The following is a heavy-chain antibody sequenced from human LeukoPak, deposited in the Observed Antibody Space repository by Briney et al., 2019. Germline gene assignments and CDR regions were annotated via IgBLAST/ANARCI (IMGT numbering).Heavy chain of an antibody. D-gene: IGHD4-17*01. CDR1: GFTFSSYW. CDR2: IKQDGSEK. V-gene: IGHV3-7*01. Sequence: GGSLRLSCAASGFTFSSYWMSWVRQAPGKGLEWVANIKQDGSEKYYVDSVKGRFTISRDNAKNSLYLQMNSLRAEDTAVYYCARDPLLPLYGDYVPFDYWGQGTLVTVSS. CDR3: ARDPLLPLYGDYVPFDY. J-gene: IGHJ4*02.